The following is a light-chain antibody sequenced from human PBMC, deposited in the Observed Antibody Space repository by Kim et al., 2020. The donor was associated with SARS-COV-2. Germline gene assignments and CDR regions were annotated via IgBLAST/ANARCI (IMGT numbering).Light chain of an antibody. CDR3: QQYNSYTWT. CDR2: EAS. J-gene: IGKJ1*01. Sequence: ASVGERGTITCRASQSVSSWLAWYQQKPGKAPKLLIYEASSVESGVPARFSGSGSGTEFTLTISSLQPDDFATYYCQQYNSYTWTFGEGTKVDIK. V-gene: IGKV1-5*03. CDR1: QSVSSW.